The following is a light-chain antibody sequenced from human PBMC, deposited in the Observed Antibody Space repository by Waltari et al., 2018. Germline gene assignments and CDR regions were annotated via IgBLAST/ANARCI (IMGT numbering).Light chain of an antibody. CDR1: QTVRTTD. V-gene: IGKV3-20*01. CDR2: DTS. CDR3: QQYDISPLT. J-gene: IGKJ4*01. Sequence: CRASQTVRTTDLAWYQQKPGQAPTLLIYDTSSRATGIPDRFSGSGSGTDFSLTISSLEPEDFAVYYCQQYDISPLTFGGGTKVETK.